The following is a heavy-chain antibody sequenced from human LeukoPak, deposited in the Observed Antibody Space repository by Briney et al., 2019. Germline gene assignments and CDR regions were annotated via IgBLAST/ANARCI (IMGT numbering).Heavy chain of an antibody. Sequence: PSETLSLTCTVSGGSISPYYWSWIRQPPGQGLEWIGEISLSGLTNYNPSLKSRVTMSLDKSKNHLSLNLTSVTAADTAVYYCSRESGAFSPFGYWGQGTLVTVSS. CDR1: GGSISPYY. D-gene: IGHD1-26*01. CDR2: ISLSGLT. J-gene: IGHJ4*02. V-gene: IGHV4-59*12. CDR3: SRESGAFSPFGY.